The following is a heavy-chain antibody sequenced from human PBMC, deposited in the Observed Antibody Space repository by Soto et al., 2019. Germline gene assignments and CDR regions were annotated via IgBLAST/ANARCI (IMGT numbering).Heavy chain of an antibody. D-gene: IGHD4-17*01. CDR1: GGSISSSSYY. CDR3: ARHYGEDWYFDL. V-gene: IGHV4-39*01. Sequence: QLQLQESGPGLVKPSETLSLTCTVSGGSISSSSYYWGWIRQPPGKGLEWIGSIYYSGSTYYNPSLKSRVTISVDTSKTQFSMKLSSVTAADTAVYYCARHYGEDWYFDLWGRGTLVTVSS. J-gene: IGHJ2*01. CDR2: IYYSGST.